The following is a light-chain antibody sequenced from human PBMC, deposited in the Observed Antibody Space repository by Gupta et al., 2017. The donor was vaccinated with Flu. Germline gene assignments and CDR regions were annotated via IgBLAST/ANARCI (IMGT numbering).Light chain of an antibody. CDR3: SSFTETNARV. J-gene: IGLJ3*02. CDR2: EVN. V-gene: IGLV2-14*01. CDR1: SSDIGFDNY. Sequence: TSSDIGFDNYISWYQQHPGKAPKLLMFEVNNRPSGISSRFSGSKSDNTASLTISGLQTEDEADYYCSSFTETNARVFGGGTKVTVL.